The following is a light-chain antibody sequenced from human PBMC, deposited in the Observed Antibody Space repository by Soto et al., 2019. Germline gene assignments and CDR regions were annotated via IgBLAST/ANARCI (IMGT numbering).Light chain of an antibody. CDR3: SAYTGRSTFVV. Sequence: QSVLTQPASVSGSPGQSKTISCTGTSSDVGGYNYVSWYQQHPGKAPKLIIYEVSNRPSGVSDRFSGSKSGNTASLTMAGLQAEDGDDYYCSAYTGRSTFVVFGGGTKLPVL. CDR2: EVS. J-gene: IGLJ2*01. CDR1: SSDVGGYNY. V-gene: IGLV2-14*01.